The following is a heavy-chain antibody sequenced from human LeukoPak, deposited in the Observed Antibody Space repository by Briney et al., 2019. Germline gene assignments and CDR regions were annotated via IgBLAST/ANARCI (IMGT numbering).Heavy chain of an antibody. V-gene: IGHV3-7*01. CDR1: GCSFSSYA. CDR3: TRGEETATTAAIIRKYSYYYYYMDV. D-gene: IGHD4-11*01. CDR2: IKKDGSEK. J-gene: IGHJ6*03. Sequence: PGRSLTLSCAASGCSFSSYAMHWVRQPPGKGLDWVANIKKDGSEKHYLYSVKGRFITSNDNTKNSLYLQMSSLSAEDTAVYYCTRGEETATTAAIIRKYSYYYYYMDVWGKGNTVTVSS.